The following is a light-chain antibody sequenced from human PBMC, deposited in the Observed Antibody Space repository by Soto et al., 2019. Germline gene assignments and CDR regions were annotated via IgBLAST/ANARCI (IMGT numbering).Light chain of an antibody. J-gene: IGKJ4*01. CDR3: QQFKSYSRT. V-gene: IGKV1-9*01. Sequence: IQLTQSPSSLSASVGDSVTITCRASQGISSNLAWYQQKPGKVPKLLISAASTLQSGVPSRLSGSGSGTDFTLTISSLQPEDFATYYCQQFKSYSRTFGGGTRVDIK. CDR2: AAS. CDR1: QGISSN.